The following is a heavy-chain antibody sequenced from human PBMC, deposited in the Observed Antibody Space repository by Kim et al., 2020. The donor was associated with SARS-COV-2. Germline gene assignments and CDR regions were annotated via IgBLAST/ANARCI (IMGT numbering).Heavy chain of an antibody. CDR3: ARDGTTRNGGYYFDY. Sequence: QKSQSRVTITRDASASTAYMELSSLRSDDTAVYYCARDGTTRNGGYYFDYWGQGALVTVSS. V-gene: IGHV1-3*01. D-gene: IGHD1-1*01. J-gene: IGHJ4*02.